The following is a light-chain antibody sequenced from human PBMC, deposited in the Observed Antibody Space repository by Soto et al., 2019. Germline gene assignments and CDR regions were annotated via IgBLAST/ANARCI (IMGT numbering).Light chain of an antibody. J-gene: IGLJ2*01. CDR3: SSYAGSSVV. Sequence: QSALTQPPSASGSPGQSVTISCTGTSSDVGGYNYVSWYQQHPGKAPKVMIYEVSKRPSGVPDRFSGSKSGNTASLTVSGIQAQDEADYYCSSYAGSSVVFGGGTQLTVL. V-gene: IGLV2-8*01. CDR1: SSDVGGYNY. CDR2: EVS.